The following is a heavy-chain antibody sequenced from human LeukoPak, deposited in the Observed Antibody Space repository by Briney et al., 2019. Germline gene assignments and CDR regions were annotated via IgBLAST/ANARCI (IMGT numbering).Heavy chain of an antibody. V-gene: IGHV3-23*01. Sequence: GGSLRLSCAATGFTFSSYAMSWVRQAPGKGLEWVSAISGSGGSTYYADSVKGRFTISRDNSKNTLYLQMNSLRAEDTAVYYCAKGKSQYAAAAGSDYWGQGTLVTVSS. CDR3: AKGKSQYAAAAGSDY. J-gene: IGHJ4*02. CDR1: GFTFSSYA. D-gene: IGHD6-13*01. CDR2: ISGSGGST.